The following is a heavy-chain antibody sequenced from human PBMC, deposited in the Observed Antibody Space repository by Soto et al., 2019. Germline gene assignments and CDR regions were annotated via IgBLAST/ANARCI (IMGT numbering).Heavy chain of an antibody. D-gene: IGHD3-10*01. V-gene: IGHV3-30*18. CDR3: AKDREVRYYYYGMDV. Sequence: GGSLRLSCAASGSTFSSYGMHWVRQAPGKGLEWVAVISYDGSNKYYADSVKGRFTISRDNSKNTLYLQMNSLRAEDTAVYYCAKDREVRYYYYGMDVWGQGTTVTVSS. CDR2: ISYDGSNK. J-gene: IGHJ6*02. CDR1: GSTFSSYG.